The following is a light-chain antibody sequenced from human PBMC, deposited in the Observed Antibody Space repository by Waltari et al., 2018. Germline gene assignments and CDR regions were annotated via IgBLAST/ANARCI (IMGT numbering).Light chain of an antibody. V-gene: IGLV1-47*02. J-gene: IGLJ2*01. CDR1: SSNIGSHY. CDR2: SNN. CDR3: AAWDDSLSGQVV. Sequence: QSVLTQPPSASGTPGQRVTISCSGSSSNIGSHYVYWYQQLPGTAPKLLIYSNNQRPSGVPDRFSGSKSGTSASLAISGLRSEDEADYYCAAWDDSLSGQVVFGGGTKLTVL.